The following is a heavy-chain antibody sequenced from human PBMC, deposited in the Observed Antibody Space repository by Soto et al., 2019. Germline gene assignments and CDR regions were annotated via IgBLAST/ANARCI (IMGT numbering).Heavy chain of an antibody. J-gene: IGHJ3*01. Sequence: QLQESGPGLVKPSETLSLTCTVSGAAMSSYYWSWVRQSPGKGLEWIGYIYNTGTTDYNPSLKRRVTISVERSKFQFSLKLTSVTAADTAVYYCATDSTGYYSDAFDVWGQGARVIVSS. D-gene: IGHD3-22*01. CDR1: GAAMSSYY. CDR2: IYNTGTT. V-gene: IGHV4-59*03. CDR3: ATDSTGYYSDAFDV.